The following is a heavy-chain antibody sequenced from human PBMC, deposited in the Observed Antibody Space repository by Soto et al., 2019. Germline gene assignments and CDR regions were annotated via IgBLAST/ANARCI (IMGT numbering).Heavy chain of an antibody. CDR1: GFTFSNVW. Sequence: GGSLRLSCAASGFTFSNVWMSWVRQAPGRGLEWVGRIKSKTDGGTTDYAAPVKGRFIISRDDSKNTLYLQMNSLKTEDTAVYYCTTDLIVGATIDHWGQGTLVTVSS. CDR2: IKSKTDGGTT. D-gene: IGHD1-26*01. CDR3: TTDLIVGATIDH. V-gene: IGHV3-15*01. J-gene: IGHJ4*02.